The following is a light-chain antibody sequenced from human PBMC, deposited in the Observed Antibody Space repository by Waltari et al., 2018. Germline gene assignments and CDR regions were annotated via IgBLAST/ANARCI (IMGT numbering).Light chain of an antibody. Sequence: EIVLTQSPATLSLSPGERATLSCRASQSVSRTLAWYQQKPGQAPRLLIFGASTRATGIPDRFSGSGSGTDFSLTISRLEPEDFAVYYCQHYVRLPATFGQGTKVEIK. CDR1: QSVSRT. CDR3: QHYVRLPAT. CDR2: GAS. J-gene: IGKJ1*01. V-gene: IGKV3-20*01.